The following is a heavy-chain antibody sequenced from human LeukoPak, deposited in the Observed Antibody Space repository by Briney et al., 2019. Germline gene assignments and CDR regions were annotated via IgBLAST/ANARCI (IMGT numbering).Heavy chain of an antibody. V-gene: IGHV4-34*01. D-gene: IGHD6-13*01. CDR1: GGSFSGYY. J-gene: IGHJ6*02. CDR3: ATAAAGTYYYYYGMDV. CDR2: INHSGST. Sequence: PSETLSLTCAVYGGSFSGYYWSWTRQPPGKGLEWIGEINHSGSTNYNPSLKSRVTISVDTSKNQFSLKLSSVTAADTAVYYCATAAAGTYYYYYGMDVWGQGTTVIVSS.